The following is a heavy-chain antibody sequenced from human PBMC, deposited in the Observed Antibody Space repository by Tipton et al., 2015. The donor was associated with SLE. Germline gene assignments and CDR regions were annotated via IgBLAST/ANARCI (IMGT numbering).Heavy chain of an antibody. V-gene: IGHV4-59*11. CDR1: GGSISSHY. Sequence: LRLSCTVSGGSISSHYWSWIWQPPGKGLEWIGCIYYSGSTNYNPSLNSRVTLSVDMSKNQFSLKLSSVTAADTAVYYCASSVAWDPFDYWGQGTLVTVSS. J-gene: IGHJ4*02. D-gene: IGHD1-26*01. CDR3: ASSVAWDPFDY. CDR2: IYYSGST.